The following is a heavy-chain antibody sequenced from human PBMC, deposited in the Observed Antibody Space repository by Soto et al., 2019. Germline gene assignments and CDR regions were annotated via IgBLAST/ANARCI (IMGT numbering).Heavy chain of an antibody. CDR3: STRAYDTNGYYRFDP. CDR1: GGSFSGHS. V-gene: IGHV4-34*01. D-gene: IGHD3-22*01. CDR2: INHSGRV. Sequence: QVQLQQWGAGLLKPSETQSLTCAVYGGSFSGHSWTWIRQSPGKGLEWIGDINHSGRVNYSPSLKSRVTISLDTSKNQFSLTLSAVTAADTAMYYCSTRAYDTNGYYRFDPWGQGTLVTVSS. J-gene: IGHJ5*01.